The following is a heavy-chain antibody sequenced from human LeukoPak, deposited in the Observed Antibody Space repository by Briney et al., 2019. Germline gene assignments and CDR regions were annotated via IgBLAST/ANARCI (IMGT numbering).Heavy chain of an antibody. CDR2: INHSGST. J-gene: IGHJ4*02. CDR1: GGSFSGYY. V-gene: IGHV4-34*01. D-gene: IGHD3-22*01. Sequence: SETLSLTCAVYGGSFSGYYWSWIRQPPGKGLEWIGEINHSGSTNYNPSLKSRVTISVDTSKNQFSLKLGSVTAADTAVYYCASTVISGYRIDYWGQGTLVTVSS. CDR3: ASTVISGYRIDY.